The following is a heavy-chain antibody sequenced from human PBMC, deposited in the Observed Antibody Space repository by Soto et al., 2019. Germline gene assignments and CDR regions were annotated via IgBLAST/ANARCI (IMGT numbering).Heavy chain of an antibody. V-gene: IGHV3-21*01. J-gene: IGHJ6*03. D-gene: IGHD5-12*01. Sequence: VQLVESGGGLVKPGGSLRLSCAASGLTFSSYSMNWVRQAPGKGLEWVSSISSSSNYIYYADSVKGRFTISRDNAKNSLYLQMNSLRAEDTAVYYCAREYGGYDYYYYYYMDVWGKGTTVTVSS. CDR2: ISSSSNYI. CDR1: GLTFSSYS. CDR3: AREYGGYDYYYYYYMDV.